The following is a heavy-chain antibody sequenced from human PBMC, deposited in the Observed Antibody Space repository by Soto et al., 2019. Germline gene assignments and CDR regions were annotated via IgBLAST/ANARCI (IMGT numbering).Heavy chain of an antibody. V-gene: IGHV3-23*01. D-gene: IGHD1-26*01. CDR2: IIGIVGST. CDR3: AKEVGEIRVGNLCYYSYGMDV. CDR1: GLSSYTMYA. Sequence: GGSLRRSCAASGLSSYTMYAMSWFFQAPVKELAFISAIIGIVGSTYYSDSVKGRFTISRDNYKNTLYLQMNSLRAEDTAVYSCAKEVGEIRVGNLCYYSYGMDVWGKGTTVTASS. J-gene: IGHJ6*04.